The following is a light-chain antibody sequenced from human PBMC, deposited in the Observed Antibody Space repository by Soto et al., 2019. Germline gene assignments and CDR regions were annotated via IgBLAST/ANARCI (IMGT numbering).Light chain of an antibody. V-gene: IGLV2-8*02. Sequence: QSVLTQPPSASRSPGQSVTISCTGTSSDVGGYNHVSWYQQHPSKAPKLVIYEVTKRPSGVPDRFSGSKSGNTASLTVSGLQAEDEADYYCSSFAGFNNFYVFGTGTKVTVL. CDR1: SSDVGGYNH. J-gene: IGLJ1*01. CDR2: EVT. CDR3: SSFAGFNNFYV.